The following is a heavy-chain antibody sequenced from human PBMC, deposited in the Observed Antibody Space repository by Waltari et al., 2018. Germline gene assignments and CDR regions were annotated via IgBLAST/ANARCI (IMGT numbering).Heavy chain of an antibody. CDR3: ARDCSSSWYRDAFDI. CDR1: GGSISSYY. D-gene: IGHD6-13*01. V-gene: IGHV4-59*01. Sequence: QVQLQESGPGLVKPSETLSLTCTVSGGSISSYYWSWIRQPPGKGLEWIGYIYYSGSTNYNPSRNIRVTISVDTSKNQFSLKLSSVTAADTAVYYCARDCSSSWYRDAFDIWGQGTMVTVSS. CDR2: IYYSGST. J-gene: IGHJ3*02.